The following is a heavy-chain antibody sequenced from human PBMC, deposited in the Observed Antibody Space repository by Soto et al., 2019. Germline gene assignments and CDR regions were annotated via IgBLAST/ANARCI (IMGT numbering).Heavy chain of an antibody. CDR3: ARHYENDKWFGELFIAFDY. CDR2: IYYSGST. D-gene: IGHD3-10*01. Sequence: SETLSLTCTVSGGSISSSSYYWGWIRQPPGKGLEWIGSIYYSGSTYYNPSLKSRVTISVDTSKNQFSLKLSSVTAADTAVYYCARHYENDKWFGELFIAFDYWGQGTLVTVSS. V-gene: IGHV4-39*01. J-gene: IGHJ4*02. CDR1: GGSISSSSYY.